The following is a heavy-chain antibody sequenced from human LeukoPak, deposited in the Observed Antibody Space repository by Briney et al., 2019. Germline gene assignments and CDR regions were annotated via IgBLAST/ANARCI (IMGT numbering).Heavy chain of an antibody. CDR1: GGSISSSSYY. CDR3: AREAPIFDSGSYYKSLGY. J-gene: IGHJ4*02. D-gene: IGHD3-10*01. Sequence: SETLSLTCTVSGGSISSSSYYWGWIRQPPGKGLEWIGSLYYSGSTYYNPSLKSRVTISIDTSKNQFSLELKSVTAADTAVYYCAREAPIFDSGSYYKSLGYWGQGTLVTVSS. CDR2: LYYSGST. V-gene: IGHV4-39*07.